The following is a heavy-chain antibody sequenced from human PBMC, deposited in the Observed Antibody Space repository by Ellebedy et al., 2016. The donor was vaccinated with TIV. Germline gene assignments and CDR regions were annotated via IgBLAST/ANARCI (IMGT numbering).Heavy chain of an antibody. Sequence: MPSETLSLTCSVSGSSISSGYYWGWIRQPPGRGLEWIGSMYHSGSTYFSPSLKSRVTMSVDTSKNQFSLRLSSVTAADTAVYYCARNRASESYSADWGQGTLVTVSS. CDR2: MYHSGST. CDR3: ARNRASESYSAD. CDR1: GSSISSGYY. J-gene: IGHJ4*02. D-gene: IGHD2-15*01. V-gene: IGHV4-38-2*01.